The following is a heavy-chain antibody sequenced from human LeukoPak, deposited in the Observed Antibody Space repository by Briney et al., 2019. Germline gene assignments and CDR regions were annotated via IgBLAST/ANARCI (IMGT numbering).Heavy chain of an antibody. CDR3: ARVSGSAFDI. Sequence: GGSLRLSCAASRFTFSNYGMSWVRQAPGKGLEWVSAISGSGGSTYYADSVKGRFTISRDNSKNTLFLQMNSLRAEDTAVYYCARVSGSAFDIWGQGTMVTVSS. J-gene: IGHJ3*02. CDR1: RFTFSNYG. V-gene: IGHV3-23*01. CDR2: ISGSGGST. D-gene: IGHD1-26*01.